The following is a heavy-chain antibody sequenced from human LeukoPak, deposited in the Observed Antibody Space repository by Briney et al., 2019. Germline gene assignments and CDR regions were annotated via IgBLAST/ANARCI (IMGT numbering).Heavy chain of an antibody. D-gene: IGHD2-21*01. CDR2: INPSGGST. CDR3: ARDRLVRKQDYNWFDP. V-gene: IGHV1-46*01. Sequence: ASVKVSCKASGGTFSSYAISWVRQAPGQGLEWMGIINPSGGSTSYAQKFQGRVTMTRDMSTSTVYMELSSLRSEDTAVYYCARDRLVRKQDYNWFDPWGQGTLVTVSS. J-gene: IGHJ5*02. CDR1: GGTFSSYA.